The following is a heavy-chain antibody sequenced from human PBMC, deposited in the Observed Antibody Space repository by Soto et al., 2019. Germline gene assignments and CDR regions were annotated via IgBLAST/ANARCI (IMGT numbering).Heavy chain of an antibody. CDR3: VRDLVVGATPGDY. Sequence: PSETLSLTCTVSGGSIRSNSWSWVRQPAGKGLEWIGHICTSGSTNYNPSLKSRVTMSIDTSENQFSLRLSSVTAADTAMYYCVRDLVVGATPGDYWGQGTLVTVSS. V-gene: IGHV4-4*07. J-gene: IGHJ4*02. CDR1: GGSIRSNS. CDR2: ICTSGST. D-gene: IGHD1-26*01.